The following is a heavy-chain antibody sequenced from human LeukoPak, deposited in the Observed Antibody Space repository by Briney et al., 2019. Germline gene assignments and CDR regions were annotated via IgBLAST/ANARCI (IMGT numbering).Heavy chain of an antibody. D-gene: IGHD2-15*01. J-gene: IGHJ5*02. V-gene: IGHV4-34*01. CDR3: ARSCSGGSCYSGWFDP. CDR1: GGSFSGYY. Sequence: SETLSLTCAVYGGSFSGYYWSWIRQPPGKGLEWIGEINHSGSTNYNPSLKSRVTISVDTSKNQLSLKLSSVTAADTAVYYCARSCSGGSCYSGWFDPWGQGTLVTVSS. CDR2: INHSGST.